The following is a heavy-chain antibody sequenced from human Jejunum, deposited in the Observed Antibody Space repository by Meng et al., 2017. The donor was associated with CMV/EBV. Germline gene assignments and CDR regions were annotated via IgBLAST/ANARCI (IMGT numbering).Heavy chain of an antibody. Sequence: FSTYGMPWVRQGSGKGLEWVAFIREDGSRKFYAASVKGRFTISRDNSKNTLYVQMNSLRDEDTAVYYCATEYSSSPGVVLGDAFHIWGQGTVVTVSS. CDR2: IREDGSRK. CDR1: FSTYG. J-gene: IGHJ3*02. CDR3: ATEYSSSPGVVLGDAFHI. D-gene: IGHD6-6*01. V-gene: IGHV3-30*02.